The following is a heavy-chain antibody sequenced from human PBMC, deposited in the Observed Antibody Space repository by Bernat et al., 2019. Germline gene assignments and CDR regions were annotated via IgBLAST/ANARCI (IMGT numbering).Heavy chain of an antibody. J-gene: IGHJ6*03. D-gene: IGHD2-2*01. V-gene: IGHV3-23*01. CDR1: GFTFNNYA. CDR2: ISGTGGTT. Sequence: EVPLLESGGGLVQPGGSLRLSCAASGFTFNNYAMSWVRQAPGKGLEWFSAISGTGGTTYYADSVKGGFTISRDNFGNTLYLQMNSLSAGDTAVYYCAKDSKGQYCSSTSCQRDYYYYYMDVWGKGTTVTVSS. CDR3: AKDSKGQYCSSTSCQRDYYYYYMDV.